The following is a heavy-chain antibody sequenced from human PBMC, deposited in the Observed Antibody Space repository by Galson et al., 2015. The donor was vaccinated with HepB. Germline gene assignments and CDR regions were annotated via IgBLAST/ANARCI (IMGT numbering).Heavy chain of an antibody. CDR3: AKDLQEVGYSYGFNY. CDR1: EVVLIHKA. V-gene: IGHV3-23*01. Sequence: FISLCCLTSEVVLIHKALGRGLQAPGKGLEWVSAISGSGGSTYYADSVKGRFTISRDNSKNTLYLQMNSLRAEDTAVYYCAKDLQEVGYSYGFNYWGQGTLVTVSS. J-gene: IGHJ4*02. CDR2: ISGSGGST. D-gene: IGHD5-18*01.